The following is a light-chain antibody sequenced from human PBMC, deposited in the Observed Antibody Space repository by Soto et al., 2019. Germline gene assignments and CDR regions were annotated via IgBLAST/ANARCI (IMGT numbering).Light chain of an antibody. CDR2: DAS. J-gene: IGKJ1*01. CDR3: QQTYSSPWT. V-gene: IGKV1-39*01. Sequence: DIQLTQSPSSLSASVGDRVTISCRASQSITTYLNWYQQKPGKAPKLVIYDASRLQRGVPSGFSGSGSGTDFTLTIRSLHPEDSATYYCQQTYSSPWTFGQGTKVEIK. CDR1: QSITTY.